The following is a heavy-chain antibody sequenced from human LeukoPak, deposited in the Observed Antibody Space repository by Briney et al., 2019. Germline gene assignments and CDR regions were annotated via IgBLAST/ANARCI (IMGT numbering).Heavy chain of an antibody. CDR1: GFTVSSYA. Sequence: AGGSLRLSCAASGFTVSSYAMSWVRQAPGKGLEWISAFSGSGGSKYYADSVKGRFTISRDTSTNTLYLQLNSLRVDDTAVYFCAKEWRFSSSWYQYYFDYWGQGTLVTVSS. CDR2: FSGSGGSK. V-gene: IGHV3-23*01. J-gene: IGHJ4*02. D-gene: IGHD6-13*01. CDR3: AKEWRFSSSWYQYYFDY.